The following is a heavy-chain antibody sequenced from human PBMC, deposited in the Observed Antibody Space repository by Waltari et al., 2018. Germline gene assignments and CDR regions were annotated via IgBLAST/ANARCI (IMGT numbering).Heavy chain of an antibody. V-gene: IGHV1-24*01. CDR3: ATGPSIAARYFDY. J-gene: IGHJ4*02. CDR2: FDPEDGET. Sequence: QVQLVQSGAEVKKHGASVKVSCKVSGTTLTALAMHWVRQAPGKGLEWMGGFDPEDGETIYAQKFQGRVTMTEDTSTDTAYMELSSLRSEDTAVYYCATGPSIAARYFDYWGQGTLVTVSS. D-gene: IGHD6-6*01. CDR1: GTTLTALA.